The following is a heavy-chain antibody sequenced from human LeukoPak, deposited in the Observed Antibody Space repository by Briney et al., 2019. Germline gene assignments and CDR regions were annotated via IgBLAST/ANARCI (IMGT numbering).Heavy chain of an antibody. CDR3: ARAYCGGDCPPYYFDY. V-gene: IGHV3-21*04. CDR1: KFTFSDYS. D-gene: IGHD2-21*02. Sequence: PGGSLRLSCAASKFTFSDYSMSWVRQAPGKGLEWVSSISSIRNYIYYADSVKGRFTVSRDNAKNSLYLQMNSLRAEDTAVYYCARAYCGGDCPPYYFDYWGQGTLVTVSS. J-gene: IGHJ4*02. CDR2: ISSIRNYI.